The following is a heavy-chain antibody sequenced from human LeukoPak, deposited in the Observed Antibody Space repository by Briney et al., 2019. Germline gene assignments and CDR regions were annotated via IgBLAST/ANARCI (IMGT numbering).Heavy chain of an antibody. CDR2: IVVGSGNT. D-gene: IGHD3-10*01. V-gene: IGHV1-58*02. J-gene: IGHJ6*02. Sequence: GASVKVSCKASGFTFTSSAMQWVRQARGQRLEWIGWIVVGSGNTNYAQKFQERVTITRDMSTSTAYMELSSLRSEDTAVYYCAAYGSGTSGYYYYYYGMDVWGQGTTVTVSS. CDR3: AAYGSGTSGYYYYYYGMDV. CDR1: GFTFTSSA.